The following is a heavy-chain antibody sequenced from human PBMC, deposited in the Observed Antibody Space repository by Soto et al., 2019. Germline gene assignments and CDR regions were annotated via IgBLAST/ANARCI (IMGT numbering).Heavy chain of an antibody. D-gene: IGHD6-19*01. V-gene: IGHV4-31*03. CDR3: ARSWLDSAEYFQH. CDR1: GGSISSSGYY. CDR2: IYYSGST. J-gene: IGHJ1*01. Sequence: SETLSLTCTVSGGSISSSGYYWSWIRRHPGKGLEWIGYIYYSGSTYYNPSLKSRVTISVDTSKNQFSLKLSSVTAADTAVYYCARSWLDSAEYFQHWGQGTLVTVSS.